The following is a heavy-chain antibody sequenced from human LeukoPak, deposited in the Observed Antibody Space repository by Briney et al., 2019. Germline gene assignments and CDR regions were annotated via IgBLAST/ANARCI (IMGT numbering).Heavy chain of an antibody. V-gene: IGHV4-39*01. Sequence: SEILSLTCTVSGGSISSSSYYWGWIRQPPGKGLEWIGSIYYSGSTYYNPSLKSRVTISVDTSKNQFSLKLSSVTAADTAVYYCAVRGYSYGYSYYGMDVWGQGTTVTVSS. CDR1: GGSISSSSYY. CDR2: IYYSGST. J-gene: IGHJ6*02. CDR3: AVRGYSYGYSYYGMDV. D-gene: IGHD5-18*01.